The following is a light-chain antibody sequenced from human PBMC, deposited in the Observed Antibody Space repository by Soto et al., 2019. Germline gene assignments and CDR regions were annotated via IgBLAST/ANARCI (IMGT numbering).Light chain of an antibody. Sequence: QSALTQPASVSGSPGQSITISCTGTSRDVGYYNYVSWYQQYPGIAPKLMIYDVDYRPSGVSNRFSGSKSGNTAFLTISGLRAEDEGDYYCSSYTTISAVVFGGGTKLTVL. V-gene: IGLV2-14*03. J-gene: IGLJ2*01. CDR3: SSYTTISAVV. CDR1: SRDVGYYNY. CDR2: DVD.